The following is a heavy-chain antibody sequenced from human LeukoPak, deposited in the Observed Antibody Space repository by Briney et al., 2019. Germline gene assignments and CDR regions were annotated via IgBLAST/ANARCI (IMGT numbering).Heavy chain of an antibody. CDR3: ARGENSGSYSAADY. CDR1: GYTFTGYY. Sequence: ASVKVSCKASGYTFTGYYMHWVRQAPGQGLEWMGWINPNSGNTGYAQKFQGRVTMTTDTSTSTAYMELRSLRSDDTAVYYCARGENSGSYSAADYWGQGTLVTVSS. J-gene: IGHJ4*02. D-gene: IGHD1-26*01. CDR2: INPNSGNT. V-gene: IGHV1-2*02.